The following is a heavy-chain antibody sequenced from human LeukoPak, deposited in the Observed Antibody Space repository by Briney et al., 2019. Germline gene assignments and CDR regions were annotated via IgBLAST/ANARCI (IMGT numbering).Heavy chain of an antibody. D-gene: IGHD1-26*01. CDR3: ARAEWYSGSYFFDY. CDR2: IYSGGST. V-gene: IGHV3-53*01. CDR1: GFTVSSNY. J-gene: IGHJ4*02. Sequence: GGSLRLSWAASGFTVSSNYMSGVRQAPEKGLEWGSVIYSGGSTYYADSVKGRFTISRDNSKNTLYLQMNSLRAEDTAVYYCARAEWYSGSYFFDYWRQGTLVTVSS.